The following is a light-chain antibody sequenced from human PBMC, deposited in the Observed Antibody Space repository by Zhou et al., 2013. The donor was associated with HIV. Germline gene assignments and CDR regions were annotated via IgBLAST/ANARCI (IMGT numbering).Light chain of an antibody. CDR1: SSNIGAGHD. J-gene: IGLJ2*01. V-gene: IGLV1-40*01. CDR2: GNT. Sequence: QSVLTQPPSVSGAPGQRVTISCTGSSSNIGAGHDVHWYQQLPGTAPKLLIYGNTNRPSGVSNRFSGSKSGNTASLTISGLQAEDEADYYCSSYTSSSTPVVFGGGTKLTVL. CDR3: SSYTSSSTPVV.